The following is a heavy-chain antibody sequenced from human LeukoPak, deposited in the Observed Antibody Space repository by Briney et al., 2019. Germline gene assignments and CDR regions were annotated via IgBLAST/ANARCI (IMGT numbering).Heavy chain of an antibody. CDR3: ASRRGPSIVGSGRQTYYYYYGMDV. CDR1: GGSISNTNW. D-gene: IGHD3-10*01. J-gene: IGHJ6*02. CDR2: INLQGST. Sequence: PSETLSLTCGVSGGSISNTNWWTWVRQPPGKGLEWIGEINLQGSTNYNPSLKSRVTISVDTSKNQFSLRLSSVTAADTAVYYCASRRGPSIVGSGRQTYYYYYGMDVWGQGTTVTASS. V-gene: IGHV4-4*02.